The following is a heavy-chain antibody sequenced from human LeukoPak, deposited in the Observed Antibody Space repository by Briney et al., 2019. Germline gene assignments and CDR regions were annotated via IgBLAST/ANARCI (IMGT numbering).Heavy chain of an antibody. J-gene: IGHJ3*02. CDR1: GGTFSSYA. V-gene: IGHV1-69*01. CDR2: IIPIFGTA. Sequence: SVKVSCKASGGTFSSYAISWVRQAPGQGLEWMGGIIPIFGTANYAQKCQGRVTITADESTSTAYMELSSLRSEDTAVYYCARGKRITIFGVVIYRAFDIWGQGTMVTVSS. D-gene: IGHD3-3*01. CDR3: ARGKRITIFGVVIYRAFDI.